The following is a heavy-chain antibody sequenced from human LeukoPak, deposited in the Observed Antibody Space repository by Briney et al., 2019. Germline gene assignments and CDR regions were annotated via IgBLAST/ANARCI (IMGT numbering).Heavy chain of an antibody. J-gene: IGHJ6*04. CDR1: GYSFSSYE. CDR3: ARDGTPSYSSGWVYMDV. V-gene: IGHV3-48*03. Sequence: PGGPLRLSCAASGYSFSSYEMIWLRQAPGKGLEWVSYISGSGTHTLYAVCVESRFTISRYNAKNSLYLQMNSLKGEDTAVYYCARDGTPSYSSGWVYMDVWGKGTTVTISS. D-gene: IGHD6-25*01. CDR2: ISGSGTHT.